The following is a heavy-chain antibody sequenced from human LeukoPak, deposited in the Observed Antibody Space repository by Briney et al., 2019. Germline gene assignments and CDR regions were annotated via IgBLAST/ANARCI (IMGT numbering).Heavy chain of an antibody. CDR3: ARGMDSSSTWHSPFDY. V-gene: IGHV3-74*01. J-gene: IGHJ4*02. Sequence: GGSLRLSCAASGFTFSSYWMHWVRQAPGKGLVWVSRMNSDGGSTNYADSVKGRFTISRDNAKNTLYLQMNSLRAEDTGVYYCARGMDSSSTWHSPFDYWGQGTLVTVSS. CDR2: MNSDGGST. D-gene: IGHD6-13*01. CDR1: GFTFSSYW.